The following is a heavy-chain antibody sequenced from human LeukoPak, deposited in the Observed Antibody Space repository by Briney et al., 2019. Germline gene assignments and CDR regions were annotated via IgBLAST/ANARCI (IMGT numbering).Heavy chain of an antibody. J-gene: IGHJ4*02. Sequence: SVKVSCKASGYTFTGYYMHWVRQAPGQGLEWMGGIIPIFGTANYAQKFQGRVTITADESTSTAYMELSSLRSEDTAVYYCARDRLVRGVMLYYFDYWGQGTLVTVSS. V-gene: IGHV1-69*13. CDR1: GYTFTGYY. CDR2: IIPIFGTA. CDR3: ARDRLVRGVMLYYFDY. D-gene: IGHD3-10*01.